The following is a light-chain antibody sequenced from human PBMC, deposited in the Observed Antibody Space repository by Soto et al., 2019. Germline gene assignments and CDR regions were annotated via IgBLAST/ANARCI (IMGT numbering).Light chain of an antibody. CDR3: QQTYSTLSIT. CDR2: AAS. V-gene: IGKV1-39*01. CDR1: ESIARH. Sequence: DIQMTQSPSSLSASVGDRVTITCRASESIARHLNWYQQKPGTAPKLLIYAASSLQNGVPSRFRGGGSGTDFTLTINNLQPEDFATYYCQQTYSTLSITFGQGTRLEIK. J-gene: IGKJ5*01.